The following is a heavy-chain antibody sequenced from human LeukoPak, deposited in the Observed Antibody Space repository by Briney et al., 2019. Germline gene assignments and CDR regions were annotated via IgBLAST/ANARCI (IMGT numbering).Heavy chain of an antibody. CDR1: GGSISSYY. Sequence: SETLSLTCTVSGGSISSYYWSWIRQPAGKGLEWIGRIYTSGSPNYNPSLKSRFTMSVDTSKNQFSLKLSSVTSADTAVYYCARDLSRSARSGYSSGWDFDPWGQGTLVTVSS. CDR3: ARDLSRSARSGYSSGWDFDP. D-gene: IGHD6-19*01. V-gene: IGHV4-4*07. J-gene: IGHJ5*02. CDR2: IYTSGSP.